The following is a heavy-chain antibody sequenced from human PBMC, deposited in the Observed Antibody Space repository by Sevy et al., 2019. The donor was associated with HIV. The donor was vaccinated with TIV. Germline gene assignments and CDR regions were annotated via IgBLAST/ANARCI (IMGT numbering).Heavy chain of an antibody. Sequence: GGSLRLSCAASGFTFSSYWMHWVRQAPGKGLVWVSRINSDGSSTSYADSVKGRFTISRDNAKNTLYLQMNRLRAEDTVVYYCAREVVAAAAFDAFDIWGQGTMVTVSS. CDR2: INSDGSST. J-gene: IGHJ3*02. D-gene: IGHD6-13*01. V-gene: IGHV3-74*01. CDR3: AREVVAAAAFDAFDI. CDR1: GFTFSSYW.